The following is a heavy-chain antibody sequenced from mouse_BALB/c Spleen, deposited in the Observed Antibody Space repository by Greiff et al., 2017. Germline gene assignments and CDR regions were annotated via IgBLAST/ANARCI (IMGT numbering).Heavy chain of an antibody. D-gene: IGHD2-4*01. CDR2: ISSGGSYT. J-gene: IGHJ2*01. V-gene: IGHV5-6*01. CDR3: ARGGLPFDY. Sequence: EVKVVESGGDLVKPGGSLKLSCAASGFTFSSYGMSWVRQTPDKRLEWVATISSGGSYTYYPDSVKGRFTISRDNAKNTLYLQMSSLKSEDTAMYYCARGGLPFDYWGQGTTLTVSS. CDR1: GFTFSSYG.